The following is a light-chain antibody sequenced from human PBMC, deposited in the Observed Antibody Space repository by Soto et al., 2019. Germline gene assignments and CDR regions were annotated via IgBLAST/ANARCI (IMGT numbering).Light chain of an antibody. CDR3: QHYYNWPRT. CDR1: QSVSSN. CDR2: GAS. J-gene: IGKJ1*01. V-gene: IGKV3-15*01. Sequence: EIVMTQSPAPLSVSPGERATLSCRASQSVSSNLAWYQQKPGQAPRLLIYGASTRATGIPARFSGSWSGTECTLTISSLQSEDVAVYYCQHYYNWPRTLGQGTKVDIK.